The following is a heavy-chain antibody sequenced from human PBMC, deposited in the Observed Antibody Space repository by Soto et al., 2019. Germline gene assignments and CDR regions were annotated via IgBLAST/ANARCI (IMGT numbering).Heavy chain of an antibody. CDR1: GFTFSSYW. J-gene: IGHJ6*02. V-gene: IGHV3-74*01. CDR3: ARSVATRVRGGKYYYYGTDF. CDR2: INSDGSST. D-gene: IGHD3-10*01. Sequence: PGGSLRLSCAASGFTFSSYWMHWVRQAPGKGLVWVSRINSDGSSTSYADSVKGRFTISRDNAKNTLYLQMNSLRAEDTAVYYCARSVATRVRGGKYYYYGTDFWAQGTTVTVSS.